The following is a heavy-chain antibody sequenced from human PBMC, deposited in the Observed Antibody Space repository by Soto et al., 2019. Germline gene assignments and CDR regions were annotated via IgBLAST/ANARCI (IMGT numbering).Heavy chain of an antibody. Sequence: EVQLVESGGGLVKPGGSLRLSCAASGFTFSSYSMNWVRQAPGKGLEWVSSISSSSSYIYYADSVKGRFTISRDNAKNSLYLQMNSLRAEDTAVYYCARDELPYCDFWSGYPGNWFDPWGQGTLVTVSS. V-gene: IGHV3-21*01. CDR3: ARDELPYCDFWSGYPGNWFDP. D-gene: IGHD3-3*01. CDR2: ISSSSSYI. CDR1: GFTFSSYS. J-gene: IGHJ5*02.